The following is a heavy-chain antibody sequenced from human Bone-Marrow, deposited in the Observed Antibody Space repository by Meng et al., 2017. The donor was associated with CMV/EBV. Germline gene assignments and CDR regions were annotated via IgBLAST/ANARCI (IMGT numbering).Heavy chain of an antibody. V-gene: IGHV5-51*06. J-gene: IGHJ4*02. D-gene: IGHD6-19*01. Sequence: GESLKISCRASGYNFAPYWIDWVRQMPGKGLEWMGSVCPGDSDTRYSPSFQGQVTISADMSITTAYLQWSRLKASDTAMYYCATRRYSSGWIWGQGTLVTVSS. CDR3: ATRRYSSGWI. CDR1: GYNFAPYW. CDR2: VCPGDSDT.